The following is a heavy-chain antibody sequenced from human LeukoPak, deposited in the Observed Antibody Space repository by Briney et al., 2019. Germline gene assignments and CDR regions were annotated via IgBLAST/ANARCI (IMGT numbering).Heavy chain of an antibody. Sequence: GGSLRLSCAASGFTFSRYSMNWVRQAPGKGLECVSSISSSSSYIYYADSVRGRFTISRDNAKNSLFLQMNSLTAEDTAVYYCARGGSDSGTAFNSFDPWGQGTLVTVSS. V-gene: IGHV3-21*01. D-gene: IGHD3-10*01. CDR3: ARGGSDSGTAFNSFDP. J-gene: IGHJ5*02. CDR1: GFTFSRYS. CDR2: ISSSSSYI.